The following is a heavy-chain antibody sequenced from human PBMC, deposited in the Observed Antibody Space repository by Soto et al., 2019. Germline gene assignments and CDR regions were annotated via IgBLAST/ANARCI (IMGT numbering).Heavy chain of an antibody. D-gene: IGHD3-22*01. CDR1: GDSFSSYY. J-gene: IGHJ3*01. CDR2: INPSDDST. Sequence: ASVKVSCKASGDSFSSYYMHWVRQAPGQGLRWMGIINPSDDSTTYAQNFQGRLTMTRDTSTRTVYMELSSLRSEDTAVYYCARGDRYDSRGYNNAFDVWGQGTMVTVSS. V-gene: IGHV1-46*01. CDR3: ARGDRYDSRGYNNAFDV.